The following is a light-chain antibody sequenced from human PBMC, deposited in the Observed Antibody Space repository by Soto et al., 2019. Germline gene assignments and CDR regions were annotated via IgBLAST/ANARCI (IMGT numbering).Light chain of an antibody. CDR1: QSVISS. CDR2: GAS. J-gene: IGKJ1*01. V-gene: IGKV3-20*01. CDR3: QQYGSSPWT. Sequence: EIVMTPSPATLSVSPGERATLSCRASQSVISSLAWYQQKLGQAPRLLIYGASRRATGIPDRFSGSGSGTDFTLTISRLEPEDFAVYYCQQYGSSPWTFGQGTKVDIK.